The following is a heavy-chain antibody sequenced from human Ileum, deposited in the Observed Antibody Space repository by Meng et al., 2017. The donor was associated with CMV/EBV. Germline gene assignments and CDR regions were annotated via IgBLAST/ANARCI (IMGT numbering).Heavy chain of an antibody. CDR1: GFSLTTDGVA. CDR2: IYWNDVE. D-gene: IGHD2-2*02. V-gene: IGHV2-5*04. J-gene: IGHJ4*02. Sequence: HITLRESGPALVKPTQTLTLTCTFSGFSLTTDGVAVGWIRQPPGKALEWLALIYWNDVEHYSPSLKSRLTITKDTSKDQVVLTMANMDPVDTGTYYCIYGVAILWGQGTPVTVSS. CDR3: IYGVAIL.